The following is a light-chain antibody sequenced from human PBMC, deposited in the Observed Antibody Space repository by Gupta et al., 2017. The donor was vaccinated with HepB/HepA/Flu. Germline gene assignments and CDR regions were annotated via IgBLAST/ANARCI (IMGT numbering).Light chain of an antibody. Sequence: EIVLTQSPATLSLSPGERATLSCRASQYISNYLAWYQQKPGQAPRLIIYDAPNRAPGITARFSGSGEPKDFTRTSSRRENEDCASYYAQQRSSWQTFGQGTKVEIK. CDR1: QYISNY. CDR3: QQRSSWQT. V-gene: IGKV3-11*01. J-gene: IGKJ1*01. CDR2: DAP.